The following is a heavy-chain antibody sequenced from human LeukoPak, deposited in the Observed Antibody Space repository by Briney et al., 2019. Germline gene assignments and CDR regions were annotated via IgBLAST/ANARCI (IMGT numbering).Heavy chain of an antibody. D-gene: IGHD5-12*01. J-gene: IGHJ4*02. CDR1: GFTVSSNY. Sequence: PGGSLRLSCAASGFTVSSNYMSWVRQAPGKGLEWVSVIYSGGSTYYADSVKGRFTISRDNSKNTLYLQMNSLRAEDTAVYYCARDPTGGYDWEFDYWGQGTLVTVSS. V-gene: IGHV3-53*01. CDR3: ARDPTGGYDWEFDY. CDR2: IYSGGST.